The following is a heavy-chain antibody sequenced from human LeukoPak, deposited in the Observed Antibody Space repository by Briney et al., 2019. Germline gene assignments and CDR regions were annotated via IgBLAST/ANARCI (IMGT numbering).Heavy chain of an antibody. D-gene: IGHD1-26*01. V-gene: IGHV3-66*01. CDR1: GFTVSSSY. CDR3: TRETGATDS. CDR2: IYSDGST. Sequence: GGSLRLSCAVSGFTVSSSYMSWVRQAPEGKGLEWVSVIYSDGSTYYPDSVKGRFTISRDNSKNMLYLQMNSLRAEDTGLYYCTRETGATDSWGQGDLAPVSS. J-gene: IGHJ4*02.